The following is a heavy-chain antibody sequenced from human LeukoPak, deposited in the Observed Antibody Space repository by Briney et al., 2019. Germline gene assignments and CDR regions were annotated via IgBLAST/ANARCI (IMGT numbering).Heavy chain of an antibody. D-gene: IGHD6-19*01. CDR2: INHSGST. J-gene: IGHJ6*03. CDR1: GGSFSGYY. V-gene: IGHV4-34*01. CDR3: ARRVIAVRPGSYMDV. Sequence: SATLSLTCAVYGGSFSGYYWSWIRQPPGKGLEWIGEINHSGSTNYNPSLKSRVSISVDTSKNQFSLKLSSVTAADTAVYYCARRVIAVRPGSYMDVWGKGTTVTVSS.